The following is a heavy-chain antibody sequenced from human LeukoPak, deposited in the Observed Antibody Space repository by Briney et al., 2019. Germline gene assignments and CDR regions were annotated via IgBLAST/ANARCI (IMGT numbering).Heavy chain of an antibody. V-gene: IGHV3-7*01. D-gene: IGHD3-22*01. CDR2: IKQDGSEK. Sequence: PGGSLRLSCAASGFIFSDYWMTWVRQAPGKGLEWVANIKQDGSEKYYVDYVKGRFTISRDTAKKSLSLQMNSLRAEDTAVYYCAREIRGYDNSGYYYVGGDYWGQGTLVTVSS. CDR3: AREIRGYDNSGYYYVGGDY. CDR1: GFIFSDYW. J-gene: IGHJ4*02.